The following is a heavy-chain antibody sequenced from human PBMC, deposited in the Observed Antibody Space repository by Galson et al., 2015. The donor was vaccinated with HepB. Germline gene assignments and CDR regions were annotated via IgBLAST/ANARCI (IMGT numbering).Heavy chain of an antibody. V-gene: IGHV3-30-3*01. CDR3: ARDVARYCSSTSCYTSFDY. Sequence: SLRLSCAASGFTFSSYAMHWVRQAPGKGLEWVAVISYDGSNKYYADSVKGRFTISRDNSKNTLYLQMNSLRAEDTAVYYCARDVARYCSSTSCYTSFDYWGQGTLVTVSS. CDR2: ISYDGSNK. D-gene: IGHD2-2*02. J-gene: IGHJ4*02. CDR1: GFTFSSYA.